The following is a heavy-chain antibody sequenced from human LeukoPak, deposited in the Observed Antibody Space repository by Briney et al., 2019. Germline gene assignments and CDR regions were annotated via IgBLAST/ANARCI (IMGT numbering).Heavy chain of an antibody. D-gene: IGHD3-22*01. Sequence: GASVKVSCKASGGTFSSYAISWVRQAPGQGLEWMGSIIPILGIANYAQKFQGRVTITADKSTSTAYMELSSLRSEDTAVYYCATAPYYYDSSGYYPYYFDYWGQGTLVTVSS. J-gene: IGHJ4*02. CDR3: ATAPYYYDSSGYYPYYFDY. V-gene: IGHV1-69*04. CDR1: GGTFSSYA. CDR2: IIPILGIA.